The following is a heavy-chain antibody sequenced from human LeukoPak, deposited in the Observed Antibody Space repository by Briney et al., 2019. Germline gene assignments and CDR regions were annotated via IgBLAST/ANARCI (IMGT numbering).Heavy chain of an antibody. CDR2: IYHSGST. V-gene: IGHV4-30-2*02. J-gene: IGHJ5*02. CDR3: AGIDDFWSGLGWFDP. D-gene: IGHD3-3*01. Sequence: SQTLSLTCTVSGGSISSGGYYWSWIRQPPGKGLEWIGYIYHSGSTYYNPSLKSRVTISVDTSKNQFSLKLSSVTAADTAVYYCAGIDDFWSGLGWFDPWGQGTLVTVSS. CDR1: GGSISSGGYY.